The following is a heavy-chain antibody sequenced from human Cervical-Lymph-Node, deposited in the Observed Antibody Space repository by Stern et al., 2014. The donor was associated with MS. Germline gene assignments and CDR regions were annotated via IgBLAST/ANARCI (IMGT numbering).Heavy chain of an antibody. J-gene: IGHJ4*02. V-gene: IGHV3-21*01. D-gene: IGHD6-19*01. Sequence: EVQLVESGGGLVKPGGSLRLSCAASGFTFSAYSLNWVRQAPGQGLEWVSSISSSGIYKYYADSVKGRFTISRDSAKNSLYLQMNSLRAEDTAVYYCARAPGITSSGSHFDYWGQGTLVTVSS. CDR2: ISSSGIYK. CDR1: GFTFSAYS. CDR3: ARAPGITSSGSHFDY.